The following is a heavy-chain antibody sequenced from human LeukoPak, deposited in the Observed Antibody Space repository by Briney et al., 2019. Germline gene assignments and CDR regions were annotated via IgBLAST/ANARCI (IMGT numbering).Heavy chain of an antibody. D-gene: IGHD3-10*01. Sequence: SETLYLTCAVYGGSFSGNYWSWIRQPPGKGLEWIGEINQSGSTNYNPSLKSRVTISVDTSKNQFSLRLSSVTAADTAVYYCARGLEDDYGSEWGQRTLVTVSS. CDR3: ARGLEDDYGSE. CDR2: INQSGST. J-gene: IGHJ4*02. V-gene: IGHV4-34*01. CDR1: GGSFSGNY.